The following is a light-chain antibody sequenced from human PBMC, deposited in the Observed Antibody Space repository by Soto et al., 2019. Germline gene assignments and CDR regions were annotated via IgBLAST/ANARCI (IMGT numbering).Light chain of an antibody. CDR2: KAS. Sequence: DIQMTQSPSTLSASVGDRVTITCRASQSISSWLAWYQQKPGKAPKLLIYKASSLESGVPSRFSGSGSGTEFTLTISSLQPDDFATYYCQHSGTFGQGTKVESK. CDR1: QSISSW. J-gene: IGKJ1*01. CDR3: QHSGT. V-gene: IGKV1-5*03.